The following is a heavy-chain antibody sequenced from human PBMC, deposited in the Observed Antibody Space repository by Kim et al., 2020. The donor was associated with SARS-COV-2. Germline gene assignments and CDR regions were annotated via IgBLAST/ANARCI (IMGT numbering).Heavy chain of an antibody. V-gene: IGHV6-1*01. CDR3: ARDRQRAGTGVDY. Sequence: YAQSVKGRITINPDTCKNQFSLQLNSVTPEETAVYYCARDRQRAGTGVDYWGQGTLVTVSS. J-gene: IGHJ4*02. D-gene: IGHD6-19*01.